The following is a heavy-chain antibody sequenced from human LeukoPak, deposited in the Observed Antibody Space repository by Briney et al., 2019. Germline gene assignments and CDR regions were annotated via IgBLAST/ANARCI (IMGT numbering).Heavy chain of an antibody. CDR2: ISTSGSTK. J-gene: IGHJ3*02. CDR3: ARDRDPGYNDSSGYRRVNAFDI. Sequence: GGSLRLSCAASGFTFTNYEMTWVRQAPGKGLEWVSYISTSGSTKYYADSVKGRFTISRDNAKNSLYLQMNSLRAEDTAVYYCARDRDPGYNDSSGYRRVNAFDIWGQGTMVTVSS. CDR1: GFTFTNYE. D-gene: IGHD3-22*01. V-gene: IGHV3-48*03.